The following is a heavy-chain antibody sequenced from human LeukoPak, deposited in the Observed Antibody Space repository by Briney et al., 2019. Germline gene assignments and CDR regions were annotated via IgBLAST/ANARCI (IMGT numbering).Heavy chain of an antibody. D-gene: IGHD6-13*01. J-gene: IGHJ4*02. CDR3: TRMLGIAAAGDDY. CDR2: IRSKANSYAT. CDR1: GFTFSGSA. V-gene: IGHV3-73*01. Sequence: PGGSLRLSCAASGFTFSGSAMHWVRQASGKGLEWVGRIRSKANSYATAYAASVKGRFTISRDDSKNTAYLQMNSLKTEDTAVYYCTRMLGIAAAGDDYWGQGTLVTVSS.